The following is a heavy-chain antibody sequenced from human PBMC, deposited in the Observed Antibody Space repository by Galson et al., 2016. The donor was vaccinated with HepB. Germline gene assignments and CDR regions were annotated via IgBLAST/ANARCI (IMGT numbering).Heavy chain of an antibody. D-gene: IGHD3-3*01. CDR1: GFTFSSYS. V-gene: IGHV3-21*01. Sequence: CAASGFTFSSYSMNWVRQAPGKGLEWVSYISSSSSYIYYADSVKGRFTISRDDAKNSLYLQMNSLRAEDTAVYYCASQSLWSGPANYYYGMDVWGQGTTVTVSS. CDR2: ISSSSSYI. J-gene: IGHJ6*02. CDR3: ASQSLWSGPANYYYGMDV.